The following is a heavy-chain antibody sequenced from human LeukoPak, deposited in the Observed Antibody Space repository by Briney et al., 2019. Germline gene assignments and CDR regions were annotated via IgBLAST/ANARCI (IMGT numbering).Heavy chain of an antibody. CDR3: ARGLFGVINPTDY. CDR1: GFTFSSYA. Sequence: TGGSLRLSCAASGFTFSSYAMYWVREARGKGGEWVSSISSSGSFLYYADSVKGGFTIYRDNANNSLYLQMNSLRVEDTAVYFCARGLFGVINPTDYWGQGTLVTVSS. D-gene: IGHD3-3*01. J-gene: IGHJ4*02. V-gene: IGHV3-21*01. CDR2: ISSSGSFL.